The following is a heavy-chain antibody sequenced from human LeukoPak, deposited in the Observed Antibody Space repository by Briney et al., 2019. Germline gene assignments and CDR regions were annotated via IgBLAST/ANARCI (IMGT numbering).Heavy chain of an antibody. V-gene: IGHV3-23*01. J-gene: IGHJ1*01. CDR1: GFTFSSYA. CDR2: ISGSGGST. Sequence: GGSLRLSCAASGFTFSSYAMSWIRQAPGKGLEWVSAISGSGGSTYYADSVKGRFTISRGNSKNTLYLQMNSLRAEDTAVYYCAKGPGKGGDQGVYFQHWGQGTLVTVSS. CDR3: AKGPGKGGDQGVYFQH. D-gene: IGHD2-21*01.